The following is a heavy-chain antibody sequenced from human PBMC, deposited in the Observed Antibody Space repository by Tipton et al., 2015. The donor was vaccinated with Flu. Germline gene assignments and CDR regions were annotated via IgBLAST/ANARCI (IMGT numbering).Heavy chain of an antibody. Sequence: TLSLTCAVYGGSFSGYYWSRIRQPPGKGLEWIGEINHSGSTNYNPSLKSRVTISVDTSKNQFSLKLSSVTAADTAVYYCARYGTYDGSRYFQHWGQGTLVTVSS. J-gene: IGHJ1*01. CDR2: INHSGST. D-gene: IGHD1-26*01. CDR1: GGSFSGYY. CDR3: ARYGTYDGSRYFQH. V-gene: IGHV4-34*10.